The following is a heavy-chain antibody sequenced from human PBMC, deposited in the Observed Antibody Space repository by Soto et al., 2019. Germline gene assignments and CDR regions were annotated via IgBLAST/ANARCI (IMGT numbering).Heavy chain of an antibody. CDR2: ISWNSGSI. V-gene: IGHV3-9*01. J-gene: IGHJ6*03. CDR3: GREVPGARCYPYYYYRYLDL. D-gene: IGHD2-2*01. CDR1: GFTFDDYA. Sequence: EVQLVASGGGLVQPGGSLRLSCVASGFTFDDYAMHWVRQAPGKGLEWVSGISWNSGSIGYADSVQGRFTISRDNAKNSLYLQKNILRAEDTALYYCGREVPGARCYPYYYYRYLDLWGKGTTGTVSS.